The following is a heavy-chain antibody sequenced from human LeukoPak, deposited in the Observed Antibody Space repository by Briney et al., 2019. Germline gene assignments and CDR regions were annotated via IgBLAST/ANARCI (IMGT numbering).Heavy chain of an antibody. CDR1: GGSISSSSYY. CDR3: ARKYRSLGNAFDY. CDR2: IYYSGST. D-gene: IGHD7-27*01. J-gene: IGHJ4*02. Sequence: PSETLSLTCTVSGGSISSSSYYWGWIRQPPGKGLEWIGSIYYSGSTYYNPSLKSRVTISVDTSKNQFSLKLSSVTAADTAVYYCARKYRSLGNAFDYWGQGTLVTVSS. V-gene: IGHV4-39*01.